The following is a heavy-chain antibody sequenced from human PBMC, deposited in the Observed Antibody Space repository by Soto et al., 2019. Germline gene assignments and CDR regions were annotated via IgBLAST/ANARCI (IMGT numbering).Heavy chain of an antibody. CDR2: INAGNGNT. J-gene: IGHJ6*02. D-gene: IGHD3-10*01. CDR1: GGTFSSYT. CDR3: ARGLLWFGLYYYGMDV. Sequence: GASVKVSCKASGGTFSSYTISWVRQAPGQGLEWMGWINAGNGNTKYSQKFQGRVTITRDTSASTAYMELSSLRSEDTAVYYCARGLLWFGLYYYGMDVWGQGTTVTVSS. V-gene: IGHV1-3*01.